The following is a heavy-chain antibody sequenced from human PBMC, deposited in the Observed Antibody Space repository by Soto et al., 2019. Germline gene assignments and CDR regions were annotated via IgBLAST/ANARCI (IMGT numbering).Heavy chain of an antibody. V-gene: IGHV4-59*01. J-gene: IGHJ4*02. Sequence: SETLSLTCTVSGGSISNYYWSWIRQPPGKGLEWIGYIYYSGSINYNPSLKSRVTISEDTSKNQFSLKMSSVTAADTAVYYCAREIAVAGTHYFDYWGQGTLVTVSS. CDR2: IYYSGSI. CDR3: AREIAVAGTHYFDY. D-gene: IGHD6-19*01. CDR1: GGSISNYY.